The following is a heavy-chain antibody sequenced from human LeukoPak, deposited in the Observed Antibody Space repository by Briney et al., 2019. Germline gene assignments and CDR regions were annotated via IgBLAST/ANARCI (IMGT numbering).Heavy chain of an antibody. D-gene: IGHD2-21*01. Sequence: GGSLRLSCTASVLTFSTYWMHWVRQAPGKGLEWVARVEKNGKSVYADSVRGRFTISRDIATNMMYLQMNSLKADDTAVYYCARDIPHNWLDSWGQGTLVIVSS. J-gene: IGHJ5*01. CDR1: VLTFSTYW. CDR3: ARDIPHNWLDS. CDR2: VEKNGKSV. V-gene: IGHV3-74*03.